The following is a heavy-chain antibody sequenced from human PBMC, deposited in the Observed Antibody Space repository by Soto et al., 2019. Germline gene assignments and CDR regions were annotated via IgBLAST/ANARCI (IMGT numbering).Heavy chain of an antibody. J-gene: IGHJ4*02. V-gene: IGHV1-69*12. CDR3: ARDLSFDYDFWSGYYG. D-gene: IGHD3-3*01. CDR1: GGTFSSYA. Sequence: QVQLVQSGAEVKKPGSSVKVSCKASGGTFSSYAISWVRQAPGQGLEWMGGIIPIFGTANYAQKFQGRVTITAEESTSTAYMELSSLRSEDTAVYYCARDLSFDYDFWSGYYGWGQGTLVTVSS. CDR2: IIPIFGTA.